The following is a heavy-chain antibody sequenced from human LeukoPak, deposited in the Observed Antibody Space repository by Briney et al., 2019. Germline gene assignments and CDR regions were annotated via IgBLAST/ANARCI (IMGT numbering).Heavy chain of an antibody. D-gene: IGHD2-15*01. CDR1: GYTFTSYG. CDR2: ISDYNGNT. V-gene: IGHV1-18*01. Sequence: ASVKVSCKASGYTFTSYGISWVRQAPGQGLERMGWISDYNGNTNYAQKLQGRVTLTTDTSTSTAYMELRRLGYDDTGEYSWARWGVAWFDHWGQGTLVTVSS. J-gene: IGHJ5*02. CDR3: ARWGVAWFDH.